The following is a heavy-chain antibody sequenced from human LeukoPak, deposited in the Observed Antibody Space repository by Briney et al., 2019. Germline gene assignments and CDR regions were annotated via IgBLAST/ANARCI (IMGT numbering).Heavy chain of an antibody. CDR1: ALRFSSFA. CDR3: AKDPNGDYVGAFDS. J-gene: IGHJ3*02. D-gene: IGHD4-17*01. CDR2: IHGSGETT. Sequence: GGSLRLPCAASALRFSSFAMTWVRQVPGKGLEWVSGIHGSGETTYYADSVKGRFTISRDNSREMLYLQMNSLRVEDTAVYYCAKDPNGDYVGAFDSWGQGTMVTVSS. V-gene: IGHV3-23*01.